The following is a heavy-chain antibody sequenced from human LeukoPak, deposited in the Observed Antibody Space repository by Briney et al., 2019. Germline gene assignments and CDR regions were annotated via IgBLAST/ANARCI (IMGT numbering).Heavy chain of an antibody. V-gene: IGHV3-30*18. J-gene: IGHJ4*02. Sequence: PGGSLRLSCAASGFTFSSYGMHWVRQAPGKGLEWVAVISYDGSNKYYADSVEGRFTISRDNSKNTLYLQMNSLRAEDTAVYYCAKPTYCGGDCYSLGFDYWGQGTLVTVSS. CDR1: GFTFSSYG. CDR2: ISYDGSNK. CDR3: AKPTYCGGDCYSLGFDY. D-gene: IGHD2-21*02.